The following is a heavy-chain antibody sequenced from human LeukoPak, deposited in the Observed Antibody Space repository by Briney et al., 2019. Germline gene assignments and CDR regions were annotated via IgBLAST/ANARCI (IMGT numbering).Heavy chain of an antibody. CDR2: IHMSGRT. D-gene: IGHD3-22*01. CDR3: ARDDSSRDDSGGYHY. Sequence: SEPLSLTCTMSGDSIHSYYWSWIRQPAGKGLEWIGRIHMSGRTNYNPSLRSRVAISMDNSKNQFSLKLKSVTAADTAVYYCARDDSSRDDSGGYHYWGQGTLVTISS. V-gene: IGHV4-4*07. CDR1: GDSIHSYY. J-gene: IGHJ4*02.